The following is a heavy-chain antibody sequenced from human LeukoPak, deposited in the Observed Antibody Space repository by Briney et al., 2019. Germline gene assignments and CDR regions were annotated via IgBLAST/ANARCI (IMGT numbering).Heavy chain of an antibody. CDR2: IYPGDSDT. D-gene: IGHD3-10*01. CDR3: AASTYGSGSYVAFDS. CDR1: GYSFTNYW. V-gene: IGHV5-51*01. J-gene: IGHJ4*02. Sequence: KHGESLKISCKGSGYSFTNYWIGWVRQVPGKGLEWMGIIYPGDSDTRYSPSFQGQVTISADKSTSTAYVQWSSLKASDSAMYYCAASTYGSGSYVAFDSCGQGTLVTVSS.